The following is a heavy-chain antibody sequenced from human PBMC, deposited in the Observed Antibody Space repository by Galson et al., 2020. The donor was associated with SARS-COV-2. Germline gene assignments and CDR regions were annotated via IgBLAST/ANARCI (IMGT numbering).Heavy chain of an antibody. CDR1: GYTFTDYY. CDR3: ARVRINFGGVMTASGMDV. V-gene: IGHV1-2*02. J-gene: IGHJ6*01. D-gene: IGHD2-21*02. Sequence: ASVKVSCKASGYTFTDYYIHWVRQAPGQGLEWMGWINPYNGDIKSAQKFQGRVSMSMETSINTVYMEVTSLQSDDMATYYCARVRINFGGVMTASGMDVWGQGTTVIVSS. CDR2: INPYNGDI.